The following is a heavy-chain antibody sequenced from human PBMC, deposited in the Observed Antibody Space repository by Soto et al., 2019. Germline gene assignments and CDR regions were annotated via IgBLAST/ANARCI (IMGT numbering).Heavy chain of an antibody. CDR3: SKDLVGATTSFYYYYGMDV. CDR2: ISGSGGST. J-gene: IGHJ6*02. Sequence: GGSLRLSCAASGFTFSSYAMSWVRQAPGKGLEWVSAISGSGGSTYYADSVKGRFTIARDNHKNTLYLQMNSLRAEDTAVYYCSKDLVGATTSFYYYYGMDVGGQGTTVTVSS. CDR1: GFTFSSYA. V-gene: IGHV3-23*01. D-gene: IGHD1-26*01.